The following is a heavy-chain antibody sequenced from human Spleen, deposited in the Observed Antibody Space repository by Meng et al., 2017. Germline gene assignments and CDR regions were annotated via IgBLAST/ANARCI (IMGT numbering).Heavy chain of an antibody. J-gene: IGHJ4*02. CDR3: ARGTPGRSYSDY. D-gene: IGHD3-10*01. CDR1: EYTFTGYG. Sequence: QVYRGHNGAEVKKPGASVHISCKSSEYTFTGYGVNGVRPAPGQGLEWMAWLGAHDYDTSHAPKFQGRVTVTADRPTATAYMGLRSLRSDDTAVYYCARGTPGRSYSDYWGPGTLVTVSS. CDR2: LGAHDYDT. V-gene: IGHV1-18*01.